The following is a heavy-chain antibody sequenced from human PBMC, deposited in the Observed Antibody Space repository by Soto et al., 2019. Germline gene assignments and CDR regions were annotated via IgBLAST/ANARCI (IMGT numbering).Heavy chain of an antibody. CDR3: ARGLGYCNVGSCSGAFDM. D-gene: IGHD2-15*01. CDR2: ISGSSSYI. Sequence: GGSLRLSCPASGLSFSSDSMNWVRQAPGKGLEWVSSISGSSSYIYYADSVKGRFTISRDNAKNSVYLQMNSLRAEDTAVYYCARGLGYCNVGSCSGAFDMWGQGTMVTVSS. CDR1: GLSFSSDS. J-gene: IGHJ3*02. V-gene: IGHV3-21*01.